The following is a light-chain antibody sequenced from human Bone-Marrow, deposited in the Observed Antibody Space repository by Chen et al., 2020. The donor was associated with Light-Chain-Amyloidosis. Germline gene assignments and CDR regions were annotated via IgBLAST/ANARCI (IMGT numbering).Light chain of an antibody. V-gene: IGLV3-21*02. CDR2: DDS. Sequence: SYVLTQPSSVSVAPGQTATIARGGNNIGTTSVHWYQQTPGQAPLLVVYDDSDRPSGIPERLSGSNYGNAATVTISRVEAGDEADDYCQVWDRSSDRPVFGGGTKLTVL. CDR1: NIGTTS. J-gene: IGLJ3*02. CDR3: QVWDRSSDRPV.